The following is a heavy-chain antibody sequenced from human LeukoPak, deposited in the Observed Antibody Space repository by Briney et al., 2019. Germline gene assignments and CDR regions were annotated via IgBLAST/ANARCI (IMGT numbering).Heavy chain of an antibody. CDR3: VSTPRGSSSS. CDR1: GFTFTNYA. CDR2: IKQDGSEK. Sequence: GGSLRLSCAASGFTFTNYAMNWVRQAPGKGLEWVANIKQDGSEKYYVDSVKGRFTISRDNAENSLYLQMNSLRAEDTAVYYCVSTPRGSSSSWGQGTLVTVSS. V-gene: IGHV3-7*05. J-gene: IGHJ5*02. D-gene: IGHD6-6*01.